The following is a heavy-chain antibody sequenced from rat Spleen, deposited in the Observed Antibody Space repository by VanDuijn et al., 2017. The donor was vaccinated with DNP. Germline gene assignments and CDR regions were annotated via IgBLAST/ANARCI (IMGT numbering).Heavy chain of an antibody. CDR2: ISHDGNTT. Sequence: EVQLVESGGGLVQSGRSLKVSCAASGFTFSDYYMAWVRQAPKKGLEWVATISHDGNTTYYRDSVKGRFTVSRDNAKSTLYLQRDSLESEDTATYYCATQGDYWGQGVMVTVSS. V-gene: IGHV5-7*01. J-gene: IGHJ2*01. CDR1: GFTFSDYY. CDR3: ATQGDY.